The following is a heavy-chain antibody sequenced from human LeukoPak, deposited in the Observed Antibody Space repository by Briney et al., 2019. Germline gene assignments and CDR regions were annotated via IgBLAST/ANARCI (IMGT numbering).Heavy chain of an antibody. J-gene: IGHJ4*02. CDR3: ASKYGGNFFDY. CDR2: ISSSSSTI. Sequence: PGGSLRLSCAASGFTFSSYSMNWVRQTPGKGLEWVSYISSSSSTIYYADSVKGRFTISRDNAKNSLYLQMNSLRAEDTAVYYCASKYGGNFFDYWGQGTLVTVSS. CDR1: GFTFSSYS. V-gene: IGHV3-48*01. D-gene: IGHD4-23*01.